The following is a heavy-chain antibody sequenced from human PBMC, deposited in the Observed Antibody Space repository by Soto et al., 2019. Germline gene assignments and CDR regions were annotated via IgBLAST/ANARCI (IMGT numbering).Heavy chain of an antibody. CDR3: ARDLIPGTVTTFRLDS. CDR1: GYTFTNYG. CDR2: ISPFNGNT. Sequence: QVQLVQSGAEVEKPGASVKVSCKTSGYTFTNYGISWVRQAPGQGLEWMGWISPFNGNTYYAQKLQDRVTMTTDTSTSTANMELRSLRSDDTAVYYCARDLIPGTVTTFRLDSWGQGTLVTVSS. V-gene: IGHV1-18*01. J-gene: IGHJ4*02. D-gene: IGHD4-17*01.